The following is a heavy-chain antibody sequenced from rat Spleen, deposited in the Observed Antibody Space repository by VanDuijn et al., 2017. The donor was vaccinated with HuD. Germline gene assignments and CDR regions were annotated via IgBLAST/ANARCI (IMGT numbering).Heavy chain of an antibody. CDR2: ISAGGYNT. CDR3: TRGTTWFAY. Sequence: EVQVVESGGGLVQPGRSLKLSCAASGFIFSNYYMAWVRQAPTKGLEWVAFISAGGYNTHYRDSVKGRFTISRDNAKSTLYLQMDSLRSEDTATYYCTRGTTWFAYWGQGTLVTVSS. D-gene: IGHD1-5*01. J-gene: IGHJ3*01. CDR1: GFIFSNYY. V-gene: IGHV5-25*01.